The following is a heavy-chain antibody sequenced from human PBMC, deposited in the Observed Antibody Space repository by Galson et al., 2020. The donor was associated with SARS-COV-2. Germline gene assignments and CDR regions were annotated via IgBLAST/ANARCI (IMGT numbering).Heavy chain of an antibody. CDR2: IYHGGGT. V-gene: IGHV4-4*02. J-gene: IGHJ5*02. D-gene: IGHD1-26*01. CDR3: VRGPFSGSYRWFDP. CDR1: GGSISSSNW. Sequence: SETLSLTCAVSGGSISSSNWWGWVRQPPGKGLEWIGEIYHGGGTNYNPSLKSRVTISVDKSKNQFSLKLTSVTAADTAVYYCVRGPFSGSYRWFDPWGQGTLVTVSS.